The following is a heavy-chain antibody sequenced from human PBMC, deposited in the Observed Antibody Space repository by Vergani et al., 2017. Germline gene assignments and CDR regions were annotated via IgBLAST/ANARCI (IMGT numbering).Heavy chain of an antibody. CDR2: IHHSGST. D-gene: IGHD1-1*01. V-gene: IGHV4-34*01. CDR1: GWSFSGYY. Sequence: QVQLQQWGAGLLKPSETLSLTCAVYGWSFSGYYWSWIRQPPGKGLDWIGEIHHSGSTNNNPSLKSVVTISVDTSKNQISLKLSSVTAADTAVYYCARDRTGTKFDYWGQGTLVTVSS. CDR3: ARDRTGTKFDY. J-gene: IGHJ4*02.